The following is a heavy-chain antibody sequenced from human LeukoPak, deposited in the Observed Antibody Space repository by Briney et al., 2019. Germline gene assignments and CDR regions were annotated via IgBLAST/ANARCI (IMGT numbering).Heavy chain of an antibody. Sequence: SETLSLTCAVYGGSFSGYYWSWIRQPPGKGLEWIGSIYHSGSTYYNPSLKSRVTISVDTSKNQFSLKLSSVTAADTAVYYCARKYGSGSYYNVGTFDYWGQGTLVTVSS. CDR3: ARKYGSGSYYNVGTFDY. CDR1: GGSFSGYY. V-gene: IGHV4-34*01. J-gene: IGHJ4*02. CDR2: IYHSGST. D-gene: IGHD3-10*01.